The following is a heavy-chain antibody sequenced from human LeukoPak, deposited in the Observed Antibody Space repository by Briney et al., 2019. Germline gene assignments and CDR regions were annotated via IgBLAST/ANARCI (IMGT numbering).Heavy chain of an antibody. V-gene: IGHV3-23*01. J-gene: IGHJ4*02. CDR1: GFTFNNYA. CDR3: AKRTGRDTREY. D-gene: IGHD5-18*01. Sequence: GGSLRLSCATSGFTFNNYAMSWVRQAPGKGLEWVSAISSSGGSTFYADSVKGRFSISRDNSNNTLYLQVNSLRAEDTAVYYCAKRTGRDTREYWGQGTLVTVSS. CDR2: ISSSGGST.